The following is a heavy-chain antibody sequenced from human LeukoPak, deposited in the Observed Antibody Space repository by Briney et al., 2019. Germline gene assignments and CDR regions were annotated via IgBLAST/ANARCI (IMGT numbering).Heavy chain of an antibody. V-gene: IGHV4-59*08. CDR2: IYYSGDT. CDR3: ARRRDYFDY. CDR1: GGSINNYY. Sequence: PSETLSLTCTVSGGSINNYYWSWVRQPPGKGLEWIAYIYYSGDTNYNPSLKGRVTMSVDTSKNQFSLRLSSVTAADTAVYYCARRRDYFDYWGQGTLVTVSS. J-gene: IGHJ4*02.